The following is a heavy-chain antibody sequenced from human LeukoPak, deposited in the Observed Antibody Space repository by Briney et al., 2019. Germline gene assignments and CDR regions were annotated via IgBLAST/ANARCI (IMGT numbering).Heavy chain of an antibody. Sequence: PSETLSLTCAAYGGSFSGYYWGWIRQPPGKGLEWIGEINHSGSTNYNPSLKSRVTISVDTSKNQFSLKLSSVTAADTAVYYCARGPQRAYYYDSNGLIGYWGQGTLVTVSS. V-gene: IGHV4-34*01. CDR1: GGSFSGYY. J-gene: IGHJ4*02. CDR3: ARGPQRAYYYDSNGLIGY. CDR2: INHSGST. D-gene: IGHD3-22*01.